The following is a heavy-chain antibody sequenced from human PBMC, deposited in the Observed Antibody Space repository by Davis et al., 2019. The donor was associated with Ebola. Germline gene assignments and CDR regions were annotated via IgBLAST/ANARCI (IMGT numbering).Heavy chain of an antibody. V-gene: IGHV4-61*08. J-gene: IGHJ6*02. CDR2: IYYSGST. CDR1: GGSISSGDYY. CDR3: ARHEYSSSWYSYYYYGMDV. Sequence: PGGSLRLSCTVSGGSISSGDYYWSWIRQPPGKGLEWIGYIYYSGSTNYSPSLKSRVTISVDTSKNQFSLKLSSVTAADTAVYYCARHEYSSSWYSYYYYGMDVWGQGTTVTVSS. D-gene: IGHD6-13*01.